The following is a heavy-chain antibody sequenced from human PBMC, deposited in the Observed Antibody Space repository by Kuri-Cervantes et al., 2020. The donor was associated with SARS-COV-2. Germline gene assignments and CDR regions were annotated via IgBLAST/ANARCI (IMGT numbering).Heavy chain of an antibody. D-gene: IGHD3-10*01. CDR2: INPNSGGT. J-gene: IGHJ6*02. V-gene: IGHV1-2*04. CDR3: ARGMVRGIIQYYYYAMDV. Sequence: ASVKVSCKASGYTFSSYYMYWVRQAPGQGLEWMGWINPNSGGTNCAQNFQGWVTMTRDTSISTAYMELSRLRSDDTAVYYCARGMVRGIIQYYYYAMDVWGQGTTVTVSS. CDR1: GYTFSSYY.